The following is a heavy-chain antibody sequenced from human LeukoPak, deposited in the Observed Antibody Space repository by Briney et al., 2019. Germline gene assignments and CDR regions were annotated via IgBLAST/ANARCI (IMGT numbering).Heavy chain of an antibody. J-gene: IGHJ4*02. Sequence: ASVKVSCKASGYTFTGYYMHWVRQAPGQGLEWMGWINPNSGGTNYAQKFQGRVTMTRDTSISTAYMELSRLRSDDTAVYYCARAEYCSSTSCPPFGRYYFDYWGQGTLVTVSS. CDR2: INPNSGGT. V-gene: IGHV1-2*02. D-gene: IGHD2-2*01. CDR1: GYTFTGYY. CDR3: ARAEYCSSTSCPPFGRYYFDY.